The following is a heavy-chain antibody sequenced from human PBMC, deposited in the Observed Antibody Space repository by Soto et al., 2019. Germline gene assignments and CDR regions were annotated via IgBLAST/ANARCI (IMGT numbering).Heavy chain of an antibody. J-gene: IGHJ4*02. V-gene: IGHV3-23*01. Sequence: EVQLLESGGGLVQPGGSLRLSCAASGFTFSSFAMGWVRQALGNGLEWVSTITGSGGSTFYADSVKGRFTISRDNSKNTLYLQMNSLRAEDTAIYYCASVDYGAYIPHFDYWGQGTLVTVSS. CDR1: GFTFSSFA. CDR2: ITGSGGST. D-gene: IGHD4-17*01. CDR3: ASVDYGAYIPHFDY.